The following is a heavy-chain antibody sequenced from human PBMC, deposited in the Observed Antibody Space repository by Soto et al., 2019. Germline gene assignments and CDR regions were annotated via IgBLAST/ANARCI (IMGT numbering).Heavy chain of an antibody. CDR2: FNPNSGDT. CDR3: ARDTSAVISLDY. D-gene: IGHD6-19*01. CDR1: GYTFTAYS. Sequence: ASVKVACKASGYTFTAYSMHWVRQAPGQGLEWVGWFNPNSGDTIYAQKFQGRVTLTRDTSIGTAYMELYSLTSDDTAVYYCARDTSAVISLDYWDKGTRVTVAS. J-gene: IGHJ4*02. V-gene: IGHV1-2*02.